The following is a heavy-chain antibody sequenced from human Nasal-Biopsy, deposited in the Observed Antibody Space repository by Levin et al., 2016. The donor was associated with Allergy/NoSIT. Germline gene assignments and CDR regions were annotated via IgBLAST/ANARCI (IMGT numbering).Heavy chain of an antibody. J-gene: IGHJ4*02. CDR3: ARTVGWVGRFDF. Sequence: GGSLRLSCVASGFTFRVSPMSFVRQAPGKGLQWVSSISGPGRATFYAESVKGRFAISRDNSKNSVHLEMNGLREEDTAIYYCARTVGWVGRFDFWGQGALVIVSS. V-gene: IGHV3-23*01. CDR1: GFTFRVSP. CDR2: ISGPGRAT. D-gene: IGHD1-26*01.